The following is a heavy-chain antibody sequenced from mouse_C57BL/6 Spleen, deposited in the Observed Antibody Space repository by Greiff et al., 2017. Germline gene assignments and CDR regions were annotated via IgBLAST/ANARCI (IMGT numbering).Heavy chain of an antibody. CDR1: GFTFSNYW. J-gene: IGHJ3*01. Sequence: EVMLVESGGGLVQPGGSMKLSCVASGFTFSNYWMNWVRQSPEKGLEWVAQIRLKSDNYATHYAESVKGRFTISRDDSKSSVYLQMNNLRAEDTGIYYCTEITDGFAYWGQGTLVTVSA. D-gene: IGHD1-1*01. CDR3: TEITDGFAY. CDR2: IRLKSDNYAT. V-gene: IGHV6-3*01.